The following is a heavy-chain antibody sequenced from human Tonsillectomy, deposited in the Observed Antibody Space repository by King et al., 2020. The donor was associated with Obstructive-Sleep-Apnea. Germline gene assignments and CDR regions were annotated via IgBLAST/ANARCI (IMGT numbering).Heavy chain of an antibody. Sequence: VQLVESGAEVKKPGASVKVSCKASGYTFTSYYMHWVRQAPGQGLEWMGVINPSGGSTSYAQKLQARVTMTRDTSTSTLYMELSSLRSEDTAVYYCARAKVAEWGVWLLATFDYWGQGTLVTVSS. V-gene: IGHV1-46*04. J-gene: IGHJ4*02. D-gene: IGHD3-22*01. CDR3: ARAKVAEWGVWLLATFDY. CDR1: GYTFTSYY. CDR2: INPSGGST.